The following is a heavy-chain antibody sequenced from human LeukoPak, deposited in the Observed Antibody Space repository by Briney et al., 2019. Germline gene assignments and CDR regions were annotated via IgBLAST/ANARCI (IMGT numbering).Heavy chain of an antibody. CDR1: GFTFSSYG. CDR3: AKGVPVVAALPYYYMDV. Sequence: PGRSLRLSCAASGFTFSSYGMHWVRQAPGKGLEGVAFIRYDGSNKYYADSAKGRFTISRDNSKNTLYLQINSLRAEDTAVYYCAKGVPVVAALPYYYMDVWGKGTTVTVS. V-gene: IGHV3-30*02. J-gene: IGHJ6*03. D-gene: IGHD2-15*01. CDR2: IRYDGSNK.